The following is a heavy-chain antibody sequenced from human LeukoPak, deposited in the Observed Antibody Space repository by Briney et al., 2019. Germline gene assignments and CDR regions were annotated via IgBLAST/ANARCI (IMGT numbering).Heavy chain of an antibody. CDR1: GYTFTSYY. J-gene: IGHJ4*02. CDR3: ARDTAGIVGATND. CDR2: INPSGGST. Sequence: ASVKVSCKASGYTFTSYYMHWVRQAPGQGLEWMGIINPSGGSTSYAQKFQGRVTMTRDTSTSTVYMELSSLRSDDTAVYYCARDTAGIVGATNDWGQGTLVTVSS. D-gene: IGHD1-26*01. V-gene: IGHV1-46*01.